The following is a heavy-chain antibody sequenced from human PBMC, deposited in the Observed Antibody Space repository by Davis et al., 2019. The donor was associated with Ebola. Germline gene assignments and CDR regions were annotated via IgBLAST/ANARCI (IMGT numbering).Heavy chain of an antibody. J-gene: IGHJ6*02. V-gene: IGHV1-2*02. CDR3: ARASPPEYNVWSRNPHYHYFTMDV. Sequence: ASVKVSCKASGYPFTGYYLHWVRQAPGQGLEWMGWINPYNGGTNYAQTFQGRVTMTRDTSIGTAYMELSRLRSDDTAVFLCARASPPEYNVWSRNPHYHYFTMDVWGQGTTVTVSS. CDR2: INPYNGGT. CDR1: GYPFTGYY. D-gene: IGHD2-8*01.